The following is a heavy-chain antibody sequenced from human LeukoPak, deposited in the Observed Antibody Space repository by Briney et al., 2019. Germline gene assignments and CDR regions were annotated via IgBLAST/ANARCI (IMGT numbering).Heavy chain of an antibody. CDR2: ISSSGSTI. J-gene: IGHJ4*02. CDR1: GFTFSDYY. Sequence: PGGSLRLSCAASGFTFSDYYMSWIRQAPGKGLEWVSYISSSGSTIYYADSVKGRFTISRDNAKNSLYLQMNSLRAEDTAVYYCARDLYHPQQKLRSDYWGQGTLVTVSS. V-gene: IGHV3-11*01. D-gene: IGHD1-14*01. CDR3: ARDLYHPQQKLRSDY.